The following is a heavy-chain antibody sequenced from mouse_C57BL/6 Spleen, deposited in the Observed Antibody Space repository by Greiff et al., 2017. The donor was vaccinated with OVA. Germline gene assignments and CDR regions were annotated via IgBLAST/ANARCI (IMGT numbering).Heavy chain of an antibody. CDR1: GYTFTDHT. CDR3: AKCGYYDYYALDY. Sequence: VQLQQSDAELVKPGASVKISCKVSGYTFTDHTIHWMKQRPEQGLEWIGYIYPRDGSTKYNEKFKGKATLTADKSSSTAYMQLNSLTSEDSAVYFCAKCGYYDYYALDYWGQGTSVTVSS. J-gene: IGHJ4*01. D-gene: IGHD2-3*01. CDR2: IYPRDGST. V-gene: IGHV1-78*01.